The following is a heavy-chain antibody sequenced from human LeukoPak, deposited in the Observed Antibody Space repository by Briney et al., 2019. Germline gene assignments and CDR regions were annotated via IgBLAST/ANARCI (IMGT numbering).Heavy chain of an antibody. Sequence: SETLSLTCTVSGTSIYSYHWSWIRQPAGKGLEWIGRIYSSGNPNYNPSLKSRVSMSLDTSENQFSLQLSSVTAADTAVYYCARDPYGVEGKNYFDYWGQGTLVTVSS. CDR1: GTSIYSYH. CDR2: IYSSGNP. V-gene: IGHV4-4*07. D-gene: IGHD4-17*01. J-gene: IGHJ4*02. CDR3: ARDPYGVEGKNYFDY.